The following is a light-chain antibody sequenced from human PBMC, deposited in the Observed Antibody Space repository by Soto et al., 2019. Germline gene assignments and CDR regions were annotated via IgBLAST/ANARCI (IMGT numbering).Light chain of an antibody. Sequence: EIVLTQSPVTLSVSPGERATLSCRASQSVGDTLAWYQHKPGQTPRLLIYDTSTRATGVPARFSGSRSGTEFTLTINSLQSEDFAVYYCQRYNNWPLTFGGGTKVAIK. J-gene: IGKJ4*01. CDR2: DTS. CDR1: QSVGDT. V-gene: IGKV3-15*01. CDR3: QRYNNWPLT.